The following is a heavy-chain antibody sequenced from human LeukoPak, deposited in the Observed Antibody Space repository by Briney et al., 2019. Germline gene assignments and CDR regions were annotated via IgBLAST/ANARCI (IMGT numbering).Heavy chain of an antibody. V-gene: IGHV4-39*01. CDR3: AREDCSGGSCYAHSWFDP. Sequence: SETLSLTCTVSGGSISSSSYYWGWIRQPPGKGLEWIGSIYYSGSTYYNPPLKSRVTISVDTSKNQFSLKLSSVTAADTAVYYCAREDCSGGSCYAHSWFDPWGQGTLVTVSS. CDR2: IYYSGST. J-gene: IGHJ5*02. D-gene: IGHD2-15*01. CDR1: GGSISSSSYY.